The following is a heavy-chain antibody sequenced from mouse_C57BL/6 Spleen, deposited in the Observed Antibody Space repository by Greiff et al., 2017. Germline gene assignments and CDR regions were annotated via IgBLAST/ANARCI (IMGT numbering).Heavy chain of an antibody. CDR3: TTGYSTAFDD. CDR1: GFNIKDDY. V-gene: IGHV14-4*01. CDR2: IDPENGDT. D-gene: IGHD2-5*01. Sequence: EVQLQQSGAELVRPGASVKLSCTASGFNIKDDYMHWVKQRPEQGLEWIGWIDPENGDTEYASKFQGKATITADTSSNTAYLQLSSLTSEDTAVYYCTTGYSTAFDDWGQGTTLTVSS. J-gene: IGHJ2*01.